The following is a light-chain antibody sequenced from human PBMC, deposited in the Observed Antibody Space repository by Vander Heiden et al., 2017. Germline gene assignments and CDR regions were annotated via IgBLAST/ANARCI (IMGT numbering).Light chain of an antibody. V-gene: IGKV1-39*01. Sequence: DIQMTQSPSSLSASVGDRVTITCRASQSISSYLNWYQQKPGKAPKLLIYAASSSQSGVPSRFSGSGSGTDFTLTISSLQPEDFATYYCQQSYSTLLFTFGPGTKVDIK. CDR3: QQSYSTLLFT. CDR2: AAS. CDR1: QSISSY. J-gene: IGKJ3*01.